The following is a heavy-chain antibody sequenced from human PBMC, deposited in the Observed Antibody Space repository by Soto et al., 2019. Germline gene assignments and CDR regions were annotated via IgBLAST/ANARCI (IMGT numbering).Heavy chain of an antibody. CDR2: INSGGEST. Sequence: PGESLKISCAASGFTFSNFAMNWVRQAPGKGLEWVSLINSGGESTYYADSVKGRFTISRDNSKNTLYLQMNSLGADDTAVYFCASGPPTVGSIHLVFDFSGLGTLVTVSS. CDR3: ASGPPTVGSIHLVFDF. D-gene: IGHD1-26*01. CDR1: GFTFSNFA. J-gene: IGHJ4*02. V-gene: IGHV3-23*01.